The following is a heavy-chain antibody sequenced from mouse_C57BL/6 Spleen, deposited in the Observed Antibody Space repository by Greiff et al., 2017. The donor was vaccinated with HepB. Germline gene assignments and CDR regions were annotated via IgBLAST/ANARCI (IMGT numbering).Heavy chain of an antibody. V-gene: IGHV1-69*01. J-gene: IGHJ1*03. CDR1: GYTFTSYW. D-gene: IGHD4-1*01. Sequence: QVQLQQPGAELVMPGASVKLSCTASGYTFTSYWMHWVKQRPGQGLEWIGEIDPSDSYTNYNQKFKGKSTFTVDTSSSTAYMQLSSLTSEDSAVYYGARRGGTGYFDVWGTGTTVTVSS. CDR2: IDPSDSYT. CDR3: ARRGGTGYFDV.